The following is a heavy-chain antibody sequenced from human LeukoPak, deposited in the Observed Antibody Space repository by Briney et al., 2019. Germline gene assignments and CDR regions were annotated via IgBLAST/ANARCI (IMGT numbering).Heavy chain of an antibody. CDR3: AKPKCSSTSCFNYYYGMDV. V-gene: IGHV3-23*01. Sequence: PGGSLRLSCAASGFTFSTYAMSLVRQAPGKGLEWVSAISGSGGSTYYADSVKGRFTISRGNSKNTLYLQMNSLRAEDTAVYYCAKPKCSSTSCFNYYYGMDVWGQGTTVTVSS. CDR2: ISGSGGST. J-gene: IGHJ6*02. CDR1: GFTFSTYA. D-gene: IGHD2-2*01.